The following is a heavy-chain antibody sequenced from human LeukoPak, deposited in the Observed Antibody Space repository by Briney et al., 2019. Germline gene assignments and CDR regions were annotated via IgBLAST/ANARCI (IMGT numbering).Heavy chain of an antibody. J-gene: IGHJ4*02. Sequence: GGSLRLSCAASGFTFSNYGMHWVRRAPGKGLEWVAGISFDGSNKYYADSVKGRFTISRDNSKNTLYLQMNSLRAEDTAVYYCARRAGAYSHPYDYWGQGTLVTVSS. D-gene: IGHD4/OR15-4a*01. CDR3: ARRAGAYSHPYDY. V-gene: IGHV3-30*03. CDR2: ISFDGSNK. CDR1: GFTFSNYG.